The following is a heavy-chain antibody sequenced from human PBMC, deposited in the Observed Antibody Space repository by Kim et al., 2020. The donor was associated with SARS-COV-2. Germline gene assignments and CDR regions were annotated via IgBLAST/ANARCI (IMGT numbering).Heavy chain of an antibody. D-gene: IGHD6-19*01. CDR2: ISGSGGST. J-gene: IGHJ4*02. Sequence: GGSLRLSCAASGFTFSSYAMSWVRQAPGKGLEWVSAISGSGGSTYYADSVKGRFTISRDNSKNTLYLQMNSLRAEDTAVYYCAKDSKLIAVAGTGNDYWGQGTLVTVSS. V-gene: IGHV3-23*01. CDR3: AKDSKLIAVAGTGNDY. CDR1: GFTFSSYA.